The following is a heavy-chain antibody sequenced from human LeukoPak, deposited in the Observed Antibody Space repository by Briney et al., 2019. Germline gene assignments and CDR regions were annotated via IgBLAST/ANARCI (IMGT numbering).Heavy chain of an antibody. D-gene: IGHD3-22*01. CDR1: GGSISSYY. J-gene: IGHJ4*02. V-gene: IGHV4-59*01. CDR2: IYYSGST. CDR3: AGASYDSSGVH. Sequence: PSETLSLTCTVSGGSISSYYWSWIRQPPGKGLEWIGYIYYSGSTNYNPSLKSRVTISVDTSKNQFSLKLSAVAAADTAVYYCAGASYDSSGVHWGQGTLVTVSS.